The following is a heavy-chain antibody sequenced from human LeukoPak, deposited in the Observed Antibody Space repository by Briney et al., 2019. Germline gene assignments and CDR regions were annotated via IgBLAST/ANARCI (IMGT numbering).Heavy chain of an antibody. V-gene: IGHV1-18*01. CDR1: GYTFTSYG. CDR3: AREHIAAAGNSPSGYYYGMDV. D-gene: IGHD6-13*01. J-gene: IGHJ6*02. CDR2: INPDSGGT. Sequence: ASVKVSGKASGYTFTSYGISWVRPAPGQGLEWMGWINPDSGGTNYAQKLQGRVTMTTDTSTSTAYMELRSLRSDDTAVYYCAREHIAAAGNSPSGYYYGMDVWGQGTTVTVSS.